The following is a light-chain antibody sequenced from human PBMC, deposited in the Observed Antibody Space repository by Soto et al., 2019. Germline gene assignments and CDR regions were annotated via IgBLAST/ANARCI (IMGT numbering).Light chain of an antibody. CDR2: EVS. CDR1: SSDVGGYNY. V-gene: IGLV2-8*01. J-gene: IGLJ1*01. Sequence: QSVLNQPPSASGSPGQSVTIFCTGTSSDVGGYNYVSWYQQHPGKAPKLMIYEVSKRPSGVPDRFSGSKSGNTASLTVSGLQAEDEADYYCSSYAGSNNLGVFGTGTKVTV. CDR3: SSYAGSNNLGV.